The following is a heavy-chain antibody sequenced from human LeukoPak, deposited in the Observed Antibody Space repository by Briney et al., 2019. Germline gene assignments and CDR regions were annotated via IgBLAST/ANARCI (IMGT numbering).Heavy chain of an antibody. D-gene: IGHD3-16*02. CDR3: TTVTAGYDYVWWSYRYIYFDY. CDR2: IKSKTDGGTT. J-gene: IGHJ4*02. CDR1: GFTFSNAW. Sequence: PGGSLRLSCAASGFTFSNAWMSWVRQAPGKGLEWVGRIKSKTDGGTTDYAAPVKGRFTISRDDSKNTLYLQMNSLKTEDTAVYYCTTVTAGYDYVWWSYRYIYFDYWGQGTLVTVSS. V-gene: IGHV3-15*01.